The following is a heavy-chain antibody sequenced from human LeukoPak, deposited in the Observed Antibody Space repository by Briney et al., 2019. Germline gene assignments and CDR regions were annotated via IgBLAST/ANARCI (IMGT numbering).Heavy chain of an antibody. J-gene: IGHJ4*02. CDR3: ARYYYDSSGYYYFDY. V-gene: IGHV1-46*01. D-gene: IGHD3-22*01. CDR1: GYTFTSYY. CDR2: INPSGGST. Sequence: ASVKVSCEASGYTFTSYYMHWVRQAPGQGLEWMGIINPSGGSTSYAQKFQGRVTMTRDTSTSTVYMELSSLRSEDTAVYYCARYYYDSSGYYYFDYWGQGTLVTVSS.